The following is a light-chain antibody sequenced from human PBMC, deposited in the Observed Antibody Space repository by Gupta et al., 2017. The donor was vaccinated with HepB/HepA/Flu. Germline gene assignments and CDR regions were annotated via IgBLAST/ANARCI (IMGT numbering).Light chain of an antibody. CDR3: QQYYSTWT. V-gene: IGKV4-1*01. Sequence: DIVLTQSPDSLAGYLRERAHINCKSSQSVLYSSNNKNYVAWYQQKPGQPPKLLIYWASTRESGVPDRFSGSGSGTDFTLTISSLQAEDVAVYYCQQYYSTWTFGQGTKVEIK. J-gene: IGKJ1*01. CDR1: QSVLYSSNNKNY. CDR2: WAS.